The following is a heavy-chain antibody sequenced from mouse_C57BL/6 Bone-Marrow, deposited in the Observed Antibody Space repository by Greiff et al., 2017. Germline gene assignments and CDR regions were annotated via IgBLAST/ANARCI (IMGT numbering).Heavy chain of an antibody. D-gene: IGHD2-3*01. Sequence: VQLQQPGAELVKPGASVKLSCKASGYTFTSYWMHWVKQRPGQGLEWIGAIYPGNSDTSYNQKFKGKAKLTAVTSASTAYMELSSLTNEDSAVYYCTRSDGYSVPFFDYWGQGTTLTVSS. V-gene: IGHV1-5*01. CDR3: TRSDGYSVPFFDY. CDR1: GYTFTSYW. CDR2: IYPGNSDT. J-gene: IGHJ2*01.